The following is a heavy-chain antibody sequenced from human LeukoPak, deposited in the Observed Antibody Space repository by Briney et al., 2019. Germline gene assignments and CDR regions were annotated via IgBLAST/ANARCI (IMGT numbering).Heavy chain of an antibody. V-gene: IGHV4-31*03. CDR2: IYYSGTT. Sequence: SETLSLTCTVSGGSISSGGYYWSWIRQLPGKGLEWIGYIYYSGTTSYNPSLKSRLTISLDTSENQFSLKLSSVTAADTAVYYCARGSTGDKSNNWGQGTLVTVSS. J-gene: IGHJ4*02. CDR3: ARGSTGDKSNN. CDR1: GGSISSGGYY. D-gene: IGHD7-27*01.